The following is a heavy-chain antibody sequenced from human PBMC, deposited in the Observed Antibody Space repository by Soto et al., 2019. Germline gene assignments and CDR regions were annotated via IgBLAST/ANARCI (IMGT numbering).Heavy chain of an antibody. V-gene: IGHV1-69*01. CDR3: ARHGDILTANLGGGSGHNGLAV. Sequence: QVQLVQSGAEVRKPGSSVKLSCKTSGGTFGSFAVSWVRQAPGQGLQWMGGIIPMFGTANYAHKLQGRVTSAADDTTSTAYKEVSSLTTEDTAVYYHARHGDILTANLGGGSGHNGLAVWGQGTTVIDSS. J-gene: IGHJ6*02. CDR1: GGTFGSFA. CDR2: IIPMFGTA. D-gene: IGHD2-21*02.